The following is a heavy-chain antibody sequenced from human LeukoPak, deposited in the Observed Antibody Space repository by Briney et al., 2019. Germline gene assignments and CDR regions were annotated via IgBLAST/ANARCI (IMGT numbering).Heavy chain of an antibody. CDR2: ISHDGTEK. V-gene: IGHV3-30*03. J-gene: IGHJ4*02. CDR3: ARAQSPSSIVAAFPDY. Sequence: GGSLRLSCAVSGFTFSSYGMNWVRQAPGKGLEWVTGISHDGTEKYYADSVKGRFTISRDNAKNTLYLQMNSLRTEDTAMYYCARAQSPSSIVAAFPDYWGQGTLVTVSS. CDR1: GFTFSSYG. D-gene: IGHD6-13*01.